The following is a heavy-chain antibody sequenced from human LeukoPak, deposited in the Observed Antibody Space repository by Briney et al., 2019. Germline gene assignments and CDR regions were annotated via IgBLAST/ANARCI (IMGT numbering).Heavy chain of an antibody. Sequence: ASVKVSCKASGYTFTSYAMNWVRQAPGQGLEWMGWINPNSGGTNYAQKFQGRVTMTRDTSISTAYMELSRLRSDDTAVYYCALPREMARALDAFDIWGQGTMVTVSS. J-gene: IGHJ3*02. V-gene: IGHV1-2*02. D-gene: IGHD5-24*01. CDR3: ALPREMARALDAFDI. CDR1: GYTFTSYA. CDR2: INPNSGGT.